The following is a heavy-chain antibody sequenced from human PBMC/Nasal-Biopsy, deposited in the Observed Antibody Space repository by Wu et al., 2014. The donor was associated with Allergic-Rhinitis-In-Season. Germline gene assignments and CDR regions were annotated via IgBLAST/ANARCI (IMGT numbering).Heavy chain of an antibody. D-gene: IGHD4-23*01. CDR3: AKEAPNVYGGDLGYGMDV. CDR1: GFTVSSNY. CDR2: IYSDGST. Sequence: LRLSCAASGFTVSSNYMSWVRQAPGRGLEWVSVIYSDGSTYYADSVKGRFTFSRDNSKNTLSLQMNNLRAEDTALYYCAKEAPNVYGGDLGYGMDVWGQGTTVTVSS. J-gene: IGHJ6*02. V-gene: IGHV3-66*01.